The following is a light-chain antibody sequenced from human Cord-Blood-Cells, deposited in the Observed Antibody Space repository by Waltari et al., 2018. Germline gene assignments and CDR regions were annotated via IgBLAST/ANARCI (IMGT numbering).Light chain of an antibody. CDR3: SSYAGSNNYV. CDR1: SSDVGGYNY. Sequence: QSALTQPPPASGSPGQSVPISCTGTSSDVGGYNYVSWYQPHPGNAPKLMIYGVSTRPSGVPDRFSGSKSGNTASLTVSGLQAEDEADYYCSSYAGSNNYVFGTGTKVTVL. CDR2: GVS. V-gene: IGLV2-8*01. J-gene: IGLJ1*01.